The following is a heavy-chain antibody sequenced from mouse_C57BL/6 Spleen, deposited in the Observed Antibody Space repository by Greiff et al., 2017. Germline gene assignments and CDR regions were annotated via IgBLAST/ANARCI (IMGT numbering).Heavy chain of an antibody. Sequence: VQLQQSGPGLVKPSQSLSLTCSVTGYSITSGYYWNWIRQFPGNKLEWMGYISYDGSNNYNPSLKNRISITRDTSKNQFFLKLNSVTTEDTATYYCAREGDGYYAWCAYWGQGTLVTVSA. CDR1: GYSITSGYY. CDR3: AREGDGYYAWCAY. V-gene: IGHV3-6*01. CDR2: ISYDGSN. D-gene: IGHD2-3*01. J-gene: IGHJ3*01.